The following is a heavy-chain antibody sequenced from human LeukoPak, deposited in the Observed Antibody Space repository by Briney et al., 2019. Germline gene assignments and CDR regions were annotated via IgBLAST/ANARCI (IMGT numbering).Heavy chain of an antibody. CDR1: GDSVSSNSAC. J-gene: IGHJ4*02. D-gene: IGHD6-19*01. CDR3: TREGRGAEAAFDY. V-gene: IGHV6-1*01. Sequence: SQTLSLTCVISGDSVSSNSACWNWIRQSPSRGLEWLGRTYYRSKWKNDYAVSVKSRITINPDTPKNQFSLQLNSVTPDDTAVYYCTREGRGAEAAFDYWGQGTLVTVSS. CDR2: TYYRSKWKN.